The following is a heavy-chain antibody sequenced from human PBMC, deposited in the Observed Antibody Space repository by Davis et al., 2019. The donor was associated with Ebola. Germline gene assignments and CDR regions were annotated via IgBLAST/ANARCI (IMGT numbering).Heavy chain of an antibody. CDR1: GFTFSNYW. CDR2: INSDESST. V-gene: IGHV3-74*01. CDR3: ANLGIHSSSPY. J-gene: IGHJ4*02. D-gene: IGHD6-6*01. Sequence: PGGSLRLSCAASGFTFSNYWMHWVRHAPGKGLVWVSRINSDESSTDYADSVKGRFTISRDNAKNSLYLQMNSLRAEDTALYYCANLGIHSSSPYWGQGTLVTVSS.